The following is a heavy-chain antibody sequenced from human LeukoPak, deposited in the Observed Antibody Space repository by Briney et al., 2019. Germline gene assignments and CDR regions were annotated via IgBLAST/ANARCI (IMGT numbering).Heavy chain of an antibody. Sequence: GGSLRLSCAASGFTFSSYSMNWVRQAPGKGLEWVSYISSSSSTIYYADSVKGRFTISRDNAQNSVYLQMNSLRAEDTAVYFCAGGSSTDSYYFDYWGQGTLVTVSS. CDR2: ISSSSSTI. J-gene: IGHJ4*02. D-gene: IGHD2-2*01. CDR3: AGGSSTDSYYFDY. CDR1: GFTFSSYS. V-gene: IGHV3-48*04.